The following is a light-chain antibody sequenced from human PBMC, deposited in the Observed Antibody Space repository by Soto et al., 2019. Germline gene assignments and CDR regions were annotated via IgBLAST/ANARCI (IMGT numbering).Light chain of an antibody. Sequence: EIVMTQSPVTLSVSPGERAALSCRASQNVGSNFAWYQQRPGQAPRGLIYGTSTRATGVPARFSGSGSGTDFTLTISSLQSEDFAVYYCQQYNSWPYTFGQGTRLEIK. CDR3: QQYNSWPYT. V-gene: IGKV3-15*01. J-gene: IGKJ2*01. CDR1: QNVGSN. CDR2: GTS.